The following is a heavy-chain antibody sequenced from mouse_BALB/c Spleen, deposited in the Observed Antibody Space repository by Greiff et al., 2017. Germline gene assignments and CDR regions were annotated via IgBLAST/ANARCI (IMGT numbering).Heavy chain of an antibody. V-gene: IGHV2-9*02. Sequence: VKLMESGPGLVAPSQSLSITCTVSGFSLTSYGVHWVRQPPGKGLEWLGVIWAGGSTNYNSALMSRLSISKDNSKSQVFLKMNSLQTDDTAMYYCARVYYGNPMDYWGQGTSVTVSS. CDR2: IWAGGST. D-gene: IGHD2-1*01. CDR3: ARVYYGNPMDY. CDR1: GFSLTSYG. J-gene: IGHJ4*01.